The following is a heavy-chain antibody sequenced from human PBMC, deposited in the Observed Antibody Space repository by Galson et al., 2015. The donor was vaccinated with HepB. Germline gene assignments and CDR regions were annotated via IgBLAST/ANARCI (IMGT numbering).Heavy chain of an antibody. V-gene: IGHV3-66*01. CDR1: GFTVSNNY. CDR2: IYSGGST. J-gene: IGHJ4*02. D-gene: IGHD3-10*01. Sequence: SLRLSCAASGFTVSNNYMSWVRQAPGKGLEWVSVIYSGGSTYYADSVKGRFTISRDNSKNTLYLQMNSLRAEDTAVYYCAREVKGGGSGSFDYWGQGTLVTVSS. CDR3: AREVKGGGSGSFDY.